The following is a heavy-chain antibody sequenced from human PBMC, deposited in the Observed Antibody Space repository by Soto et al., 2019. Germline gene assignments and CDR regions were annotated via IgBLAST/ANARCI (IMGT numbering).Heavy chain of an antibody. CDR3: ARARGLGYSSSWYSGGAFDI. Sequence: QVQLQESGPGLLKPSQTLSLTGTFSGGSISSGGYYWSWIRQHPGKGLEWIGYIYYSGSTYYNPSLKSRVTISVDTSKNQFSLKLSSVTAADTAVYYCARARGLGYSSSWYSGGAFDIWGQGTMVTVSS. D-gene: IGHD6-13*01. J-gene: IGHJ3*02. V-gene: IGHV4-31*03. CDR2: IYYSGST. CDR1: GGSISSGGYY.